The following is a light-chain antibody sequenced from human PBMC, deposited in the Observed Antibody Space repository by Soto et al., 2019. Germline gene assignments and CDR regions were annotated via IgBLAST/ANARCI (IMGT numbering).Light chain of an antibody. CDR3: NSYAGSNNFVV. V-gene: IGLV2-8*01. J-gene: IGLJ2*01. Sequence: QSALTQPPSASGSPGQSVTISCTGTSSDVGGYNFFSWFQQNPGKAPKLIIYEVNKRPSGVPDRFFGSKSGNTASLTVSGLQAEDEADYYCNSYAGSNNFVVFGGGTKLTVL. CDR1: SSDVGGYNF. CDR2: EVN.